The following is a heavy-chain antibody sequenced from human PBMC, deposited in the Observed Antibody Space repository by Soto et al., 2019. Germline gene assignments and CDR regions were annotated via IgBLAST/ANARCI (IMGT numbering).Heavy chain of an antibody. V-gene: IGHV3-23*01. J-gene: IGHJ4*02. CDR2: LSDSGGSI. D-gene: IGHD6-13*01. Sequence: GGSLRLSCTASGFTFSRHAMTWVRQAPGKGLEWVSGLSDSGGSIYYADSVKGRFTISRDNSMNTLYLQMNSLRAEDTAVYYCAKDPQQSNPDYFDYWGQGTLVTVSS. CDR1: GFTFSRHA. CDR3: AKDPQQSNPDYFDY.